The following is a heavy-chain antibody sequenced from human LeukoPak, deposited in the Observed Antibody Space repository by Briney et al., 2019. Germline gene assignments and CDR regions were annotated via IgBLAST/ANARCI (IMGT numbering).Heavy chain of an antibody. CDR1: GFTFDDYA. J-gene: IGHJ4*02. V-gene: IGHV3-9*01. D-gene: IGHD1-26*01. Sequence: GGSLRLSCAASGFTFDDYAMHWVRQAPGKGLEWVSGISWNSGSIGYADSVKGRFPISRDNAKNSLYLQMNSLRAEDTALYYCAKGRGSSARYYFDYWGQGTLVTVSS. CDR3: AKGRGSSARYYFDY. CDR2: ISWNSGSI.